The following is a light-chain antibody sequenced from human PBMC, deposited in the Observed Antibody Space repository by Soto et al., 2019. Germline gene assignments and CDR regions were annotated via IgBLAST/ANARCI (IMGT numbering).Light chain of an antibody. CDR1: QSVSSNY. CDR2: GAS. J-gene: IGKJ3*01. V-gene: IGKV3-20*01. CDR3: QQYGSS. Sequence: EIVLTQSPGTLSLSPGERATLSCRASQSVSSNYLAWCQQKPGQAPRLLIYGASTRATGIPDRFSGSGSGTDFSLTISRLEPEDFAVYYCQQYGSSFGPGTRVDIK.